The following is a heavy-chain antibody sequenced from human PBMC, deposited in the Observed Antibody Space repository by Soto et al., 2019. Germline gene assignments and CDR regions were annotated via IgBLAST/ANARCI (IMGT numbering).Heavy chain of an antibody. V-gene: IGHV3-7*01. D-gene: IGHD1-20*01. CDR1: GSTFGIHW. CDR2: IKEDGTEK. J-gene: IGHJ4*02. Sequence: EVQLVESGGGLVQPGGSLRLSCEASGSTFGIHWMTWVRQAPGKALEWVANIKEDGTEKYYVDSVKGRFTISRDNAKNSLFLQMNSLRTEDTAIYYCVRPNNRKIDSWGQGTLVTVSS. CDR3: VRPNNRKIDS.